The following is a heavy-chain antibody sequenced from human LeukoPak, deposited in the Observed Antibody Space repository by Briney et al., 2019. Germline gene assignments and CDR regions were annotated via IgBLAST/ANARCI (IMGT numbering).Heavy chain of an antibody. D-gene: IGHD3-3*01. CDR3: ARGLRGDFWSGYYTVPFDY. CDR1: GFTFSSYA. Sequence: GGSLRLSRAASGFTFSSYAMHLVRQAPGKGLEWVAVISYDGSNKYYADSVKGRFTISRDNSKNTLYLQMNSLRAEDTAVCYCARGLRGDFWSGYYTVPFDYWGQGTLVTVSS. J-gene: IGHJ4*02. CDR2: ISYDGSNK. V-gene: IGHV3-30-3*01.